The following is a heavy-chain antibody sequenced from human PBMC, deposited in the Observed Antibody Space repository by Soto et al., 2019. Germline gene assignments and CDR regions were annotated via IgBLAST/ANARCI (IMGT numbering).Heavy chain of an antibody. V-gene: IGHV4-59*08. D-gene: IGHD4-17*01. J-gene: IGHJ4*02. CDR3: ASRYGGTLDY. Sequence: QVQLQESGPGLVKPSDTLSLTCTVSGGSISSYYWSWVRQPPGKGLEWIGYVFYSGSTNYNPSLKSRVTISIDTSKNQFSLKLSSVTAADTAVYYCASRYGGTLDYGGQGTLVTVSS. CDR2: VFYSGST. CDR1: GGSISSYY.